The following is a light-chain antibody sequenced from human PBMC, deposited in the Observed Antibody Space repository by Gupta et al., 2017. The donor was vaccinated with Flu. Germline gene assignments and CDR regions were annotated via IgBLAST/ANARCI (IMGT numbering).Light chain of an antibody. CDR2: GAS. Sequence: EIVLTQSPGTLSLSPGERASLSCRASQSVSSNYLAWYQQKPGQAPRLLIYGASSSATGIPDRFSGSGSGTDFTLTISRLEPEDFAVYYCLQYGTSPRTFGQGTRVEVK. CDR3: LQYGTSPRT. J-gene: IGKJ1*01. CDR1: QSVSSNY. V-gene: IGKV3-20*01.